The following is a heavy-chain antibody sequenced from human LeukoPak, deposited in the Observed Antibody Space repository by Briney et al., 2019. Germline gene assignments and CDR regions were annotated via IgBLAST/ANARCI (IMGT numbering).Heavy chain of an antibody. J-gene: IGHJ4*02. Sequence: PGGSLRFSCAASGFTVSSNYMSWVRQAPGKGLEWVSVIYSGGSTYYEDSLKGQFTSSRDNSKNTLYLQINSLRAEDTAVYYCAIYSGYDSTVNYWGQGTLVTVSS. CDR1: GFTVSSNY. CDR3: AIYSGYDSTVNY. D-gene: IGHD5-12*01. CDR2: IYSGGST. V-gene: IGHV3-53*01.